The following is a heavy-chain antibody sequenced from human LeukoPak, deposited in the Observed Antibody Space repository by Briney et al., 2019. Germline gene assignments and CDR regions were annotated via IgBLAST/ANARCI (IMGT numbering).Heavy chain of an antibody. V-gene: IGHV3-30*02. CDR2: IRYDGSNK. Sequence: GGSLRLSCAASGFPFSTYGMHWVRQAPGKGLEWVAFIRYDGSNKYYADSVKGRFTISRDNSKNTLYLQMNSLRAEDTAVYYCVVPAASTIDYWGQGTLVTVSS. CDR3: VVPAASTIDY. J-gene: IGHJ4*02. D-gene: IGHD2-2*01. CDR1: GFPFSTYG.